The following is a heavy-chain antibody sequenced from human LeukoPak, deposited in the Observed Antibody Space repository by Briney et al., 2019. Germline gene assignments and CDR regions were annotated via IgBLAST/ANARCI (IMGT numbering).Heavy chain of an antibody. CDR3: ARVRSLPNWSFDL. CDR1: GFTFSDYY. V-gene: IGHV3-11*01. CDR2: ISSSGTSM. D-gene: IGHD2-2*01. Sequence: GGSLRLSCAASGFTFSDYYMSWIRQAPGKGLEWVSYISSSGTSMYYADSVKGRFTISRDNAENSLYLQMNSLRAEDTAVYYCARVRSLPNWSFDLWGRGTLVTVSS. J-gene: IGHJ2*01.